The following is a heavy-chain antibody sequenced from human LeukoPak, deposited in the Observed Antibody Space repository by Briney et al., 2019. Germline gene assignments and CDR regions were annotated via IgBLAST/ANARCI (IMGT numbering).Heavy chain of an antibody. CDR1: GYTFTSYG. CDR3: ARDRVGYCSSTSCSHGAY. D-gene: IGHD2-2*01. Sequence: ASVKVSCKASGYTFTSYGISWVRQAPGQGLEWMGWISAYNGNTNYAQKLQGRVTMTTDISTSTAYMELRSLRSDDTAVYYCARDRVGYCSSTSCSHGAYWGQGTLVTVSS. V-gene: IGHV1-18*01. J-gene: IGHJ4*02. CDR2: ISAYNGNT.